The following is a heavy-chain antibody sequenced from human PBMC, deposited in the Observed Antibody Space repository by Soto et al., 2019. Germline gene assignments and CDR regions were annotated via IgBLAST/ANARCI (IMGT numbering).Heavy chain of an antibody. CDR2: INPNSGGT. D-gene: IGHD3-22*01. V-gene: IGHV1-2*04. J-gene: IGHJ3*02. CDR1: GYTFTGYY. CDR3: ARDKGPLSYDSSGYYMGVDAFDI. Sequence: ASVKVSCKASGYTFTGYYTHWVRQAPGQGLEWMGWINPNSGGTNYAQKFQGWVTMTRDTSISTAYMELSRLRSDDTAVYYCARDKGPLSYDSSGYYMGVDAFDIWGQGTMVTVSS.